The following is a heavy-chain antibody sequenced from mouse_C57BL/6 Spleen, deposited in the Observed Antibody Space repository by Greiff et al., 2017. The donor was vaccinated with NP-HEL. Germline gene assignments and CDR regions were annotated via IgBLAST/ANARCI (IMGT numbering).Heavy chain of an antibody. D-gene: IGHD1-2*01. J-gene: IGHJ4*01. CDR2: INPSNGGT. CDR3: ARFVSLLRAMDY. CDR1: GYTFTSYW. V-gene: IGHV1-53*01. Sequence: QVQLQQSGTELVKPGASVKLSCKASGYTFTSYWMHWVKQRPGQGLEWIGNINPSNGGTNYNEKFKSKATLTVDKSSSTAYMQLSSLTSEDSAVYYCARFVSLLRAMDYWGQGTSVTVSS.